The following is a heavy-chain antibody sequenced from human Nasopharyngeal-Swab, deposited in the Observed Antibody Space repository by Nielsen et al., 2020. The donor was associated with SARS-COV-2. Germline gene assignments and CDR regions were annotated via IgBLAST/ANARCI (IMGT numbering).Heavy chain of an antibody. Sequence: ASVKVSCKASGCTFSSYAINWVRQATGQGLEWMGWMNPNSGNTGYAQKFQGRVTMTRNTSISTAYMELSSLRSEDTAVYYCARVGDSSGYYYDDAFDIWGQGTMVTVSS. CDR2: MNPNSGNT. D-gene: IGHD3-22*01. J-gene: IGHJ3*02. CDR1: GCTFSSYA. V-gene: IGHV1-8*02. CDR3: ARVGDSSGYYYDDAFDI.